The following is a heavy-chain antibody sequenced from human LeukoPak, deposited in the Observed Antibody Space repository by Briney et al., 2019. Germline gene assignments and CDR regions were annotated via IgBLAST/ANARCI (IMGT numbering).Heavy chain of an antibody. Sequence: GGSLRLSCAASGFTFSSYSMNWVRQAPGKGLEWVSSISSSSSYIYYADSVKGRFTISRDNAKNSLYLQMNSLRAEDAAVYYCASEYYYDSSGSPGVFDYWGQGTLVTVSS. CDR1: GFTFSSYS. CDR3: ASEYYYDSSGSPGVFDY. J-gene: IGHJ4*02. CDR2: ISSSSSYI. V-gene: IGHV3-21*01. D-gene: IGHD3-22*01.